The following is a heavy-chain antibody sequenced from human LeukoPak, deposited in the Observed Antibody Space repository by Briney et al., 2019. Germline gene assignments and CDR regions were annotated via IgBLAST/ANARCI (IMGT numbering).Heavy chain of an antibody. CDR3: ARDVEGGTFDI. Sequence: GGSLRLSCAASGFTFSRFWMNWVRQAPGRGLEWVANIDQSGGRNNYVDSVKGRFTISRDNAKNSLFLEMSSLRADDTAVYSCARDVEGGTFDIWGQGTTVTVSS. D-gene: IGHD3-16*01. V-gene: IGHV3-7*05. J-gene: IGHJ3*02. CDR1: GFTFSRFW. CDR2: IDQSGGRN.